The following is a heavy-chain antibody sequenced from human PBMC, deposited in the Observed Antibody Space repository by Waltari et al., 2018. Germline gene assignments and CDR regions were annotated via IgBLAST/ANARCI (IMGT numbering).Heavy chain of an antibody. CDR1: GGSISSYY. CDR3: ATGTLLWFGELSRAAFDI. CDR2: IYYSGST. D-gene: IGHD3-10*01. J-gene: IGHJ3*02. Sequence: QVQLQESGPGLVKPSETLSLTCTVSGGSISSYYWSWIRQPPGKGLEWIGYIYYSGSTNYNPSLKSRVTISVDTSKNQFSLKLSSVTAADTAVYYCATGTLLWFGELSRAAFDIWGQGTMVTVSS. V-gene: IGHV4-59*08.